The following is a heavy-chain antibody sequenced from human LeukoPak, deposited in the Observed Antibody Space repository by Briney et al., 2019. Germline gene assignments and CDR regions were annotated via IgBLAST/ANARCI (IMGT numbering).Heavy chain of an antibody. D-gene: IGHD3-22*01. V-gene: IGHV3-23*01. J-gene: IGHJ6*02. CDR2: IDDSGVIR. CDR3: AKRLKRNYYYHYAMDV. Sequence: GSLRLSCAASGFPFKTHAMSWVRQAPGKGLEWVSRIDDSGVIRSYADSVKGRFTISRDNSKMTLTLQMNSLRAEDTAVYYCAKRLKRNYYYHYAMDVWGQGTTVTVSS. CDR1: GFPFKTHA.